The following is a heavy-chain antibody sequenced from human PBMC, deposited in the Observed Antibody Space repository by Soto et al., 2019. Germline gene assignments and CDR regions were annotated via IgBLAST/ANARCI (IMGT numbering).Heavy chain of an antibody. CDR2: ISSSSSYI. D-gene: IGHD3-10*01. Sequence: EVQLVESGGGLVKPGGSLRLSCAASGFTFSSYSMNWVRQAPGKGLEWVSSISSSSSYIYYADSVKGRFTISRDNAKNSLYLQMTSLRAEDTAVYYCAREARRYYGSGRGYYGMDVWGQGTTVTVSS. CDR3: AREARRYYGSGRGYYGMDV. V-gene: IGHV3-21*01. J-gene: IGHJ6*02. CDR1: GFTFSSYS.